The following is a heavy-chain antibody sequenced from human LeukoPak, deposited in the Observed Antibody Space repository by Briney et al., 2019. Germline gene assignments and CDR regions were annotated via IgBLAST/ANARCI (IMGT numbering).Heavy chain of an antibody. CDR1: GFTFSTYG. D-gene: IGHD4-23*01. Sequence: GRSLRLSCAASGFTFSTYGMHWVRQAPGKGLEWMAVTWYDGINEYYADSVKGRFTISRDNSKNTLYLQMNSLRAEDTAVYYCAKDPGDGGKWNYFDFWGQGTLVTVSS. CDR2: TWYDGINE. J-gene: IGHJ4*02. V-gene: IGHV3-33*06. CDR3: AKDPGDGGKWNYFDF.